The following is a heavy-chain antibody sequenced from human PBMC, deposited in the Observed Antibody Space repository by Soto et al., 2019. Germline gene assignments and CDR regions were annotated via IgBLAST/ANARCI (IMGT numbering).Heavy chain of an antibody. J-gene: IGHJ4*02. CDR2: IYFRGST. CDR3: VGQDSSAYFFEH. D-gene: IGHD6-6*01. V-gene: IGHV4-30-4*08. Sequence: KPSETLSLTCTVSGGSISTDDYYWTWIRQPPGKGLEWIGYIYFRGSTYYNPSLESRVAISVDTSREQFSLRVNSVTAADTAVYYCVGQDSSAYFFEHWGQGTLVTVSS. CDR1: GGSISTDDYY.